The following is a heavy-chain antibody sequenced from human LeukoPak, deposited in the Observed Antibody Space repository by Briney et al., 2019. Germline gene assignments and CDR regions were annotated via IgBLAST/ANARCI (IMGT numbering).Heavy chain of an antibody. CDR1: GYTFTSYA. V-gene: IGHV1-3*01. D-gene: IGHD3-3*01. J-gene: IGHJ4*02. CDR3: ARALSDSVRFLEWLFQGDYSDY. Sequence: ASVKVSCKASGYTFTSYAMHRVRQAPGQRLEWMGWINAGNGNTKYSQKFQGRVTITRDTSASTAYMELSSLRSEDTAVYYCARALSDSVRFLEWLFQGDYSDYWGQGTLVTVSS. CDR2: INAGNGNT.